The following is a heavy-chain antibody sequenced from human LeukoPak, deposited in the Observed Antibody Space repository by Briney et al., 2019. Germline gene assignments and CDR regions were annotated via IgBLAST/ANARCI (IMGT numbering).Heavy chain of an antibody. D-gene: IGHD6-6*01. J-gene: IGHJ6*03. CDR2: INPNSGGT. CDR1: GYTFTGYY. Sequence: ASVKVSCKASGYTFTGYYMHWVRQSPGQGLEWMGWINPNSGGTNYAQKFQGRVTMTRDTSISTDYMELSRLRSDDTAVYYCAAATARFYYYYYMDVWGKGTTVTVSS. V-gene: IGHV1-2*02. CDR3: AAATARFYYYYYMDV.